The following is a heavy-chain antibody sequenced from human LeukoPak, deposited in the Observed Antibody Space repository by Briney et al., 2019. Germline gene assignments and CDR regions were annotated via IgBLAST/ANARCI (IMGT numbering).Heavy chain of an antibody. CDR3: AKVGLDYYYGMDV. D-gene: IGHD3-10*01. V-gene: IGHV3-30*18. J-gene: IGHJ6*02. CDR2: ISYDGSNK. CDR1: GFTFSSYG. Sequence: PGRSLRLSCAASGFTFSSYGMHWVRQAPGKGLEWVAVISYDGSNKYYADSVKGRFTISRDNSKNTLYLQMNSLRAEDTAVYYCAKVGLDYYYGMDVWGQGTTVTVSS.